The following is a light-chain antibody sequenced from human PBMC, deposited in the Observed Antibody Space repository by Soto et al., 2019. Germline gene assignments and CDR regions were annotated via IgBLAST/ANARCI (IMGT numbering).Light chain of an antibody. J-gene: IGLJ1*01. Sequence: QSALTQPRSVSGSPGQSVTISCTGTSSDVGRYYFVSWFQQHPGKAPKLIIYEGIKRPSGVSNRFSGSNSGSTASLTISGLQAEDEADYYCCSYVGATTYVFGTGTKLTVL. CDR2: EGI. V-gene: IGLV2-23*01. CDR1: SSDVGRYYF. CDR3: CSYVGATTYV.